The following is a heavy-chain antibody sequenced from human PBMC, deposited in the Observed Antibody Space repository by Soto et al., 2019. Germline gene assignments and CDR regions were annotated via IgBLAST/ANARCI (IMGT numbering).Heavy chain of an antibody. CDR3: AKVPPKLPAATYYFDY. V-gene: IGHV3-23*01. CDR1: GFTLSSYA. J-gene: IGHJ4*02. CDR2: ISGSGGST. D-gene: IGHD2-2*01. Sequence: GGSLRLSCAASGFTLSSYAMSWVRQAPGKGLEWVSAISGSGGSTYYADSVKGRFTISRDNSKNTLYLQMNSLRAEDTAVYYCAKVPPKLPAATYYFDYWGQGTLVTVSS.